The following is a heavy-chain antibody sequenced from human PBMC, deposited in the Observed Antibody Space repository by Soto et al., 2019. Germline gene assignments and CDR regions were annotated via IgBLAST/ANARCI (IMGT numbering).Heavy chain of an antibody. Sequence: QVQLQESGPGLVKPSGTLFLTCGVSGDSITSDSWWTWVRQSPGKGLEWIGERHHKGGTNYNPSLASRVTISIDTSKNEFSLSLTSVTAADTAVFYCAMVGPTATGAIDYWGRGTLVTVSS. D-gene: IGHD1-26*01. CDR2: RHHKGGT. CDR1: GDSITSDSW. CDR3: AMVGPTATGAIDY. V-gene: IGHV4-4*02. J-gene: IGHJ4*02.